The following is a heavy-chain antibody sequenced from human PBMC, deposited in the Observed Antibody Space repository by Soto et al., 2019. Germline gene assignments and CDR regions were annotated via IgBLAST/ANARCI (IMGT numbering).Heavy chain of an antibody. CDR3: ARGGTSSRRAVAGYFQY. J-gene: IGHJ1*01. V-gene: IGHV4-61*01. Sequence: ETLSLTCSVSAGSVSGSSHYWNWIRQTPGKGLEWIGYIDYTGSTNYNPSLKSRVTISVDTSKTQFSLKLSSVTAADTAVYYCARGGTSSRRAVAGYFQYWGQGTQVTVSS. CDR1: AGSVSGSSHY. D-gene: IGHD1-7*01. CDR2: IDYTGST.